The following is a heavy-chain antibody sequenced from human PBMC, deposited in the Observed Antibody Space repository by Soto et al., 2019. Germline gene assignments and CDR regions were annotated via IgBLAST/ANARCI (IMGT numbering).Heavy chain of an antibody. CDR3: AKGGPYDGNYYGIDV. Sequence: QVQLVESGGGVVQPGRSLRLSCAASGFTFSSYGMHWVRQAPGKGLEWVAVISYDGSNKYYADSVKGRFTISRDNSKNTLDLKMNSLRAEDTAVYYCAKGGPYDGNYYGIDVWGQGTMVTVSS. CDR2: ISYDGSNK. CDR1: GFTFSSYG. J-gene: IGHJ6*02. D-gene: IGHD3-3*01. V-gene: IGHV3-30*18.